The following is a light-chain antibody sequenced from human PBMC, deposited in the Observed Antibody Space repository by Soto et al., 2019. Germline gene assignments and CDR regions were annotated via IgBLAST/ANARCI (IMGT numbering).Light chain of an antibody. CDR2: SAS. J-gene: IGKJ5*01. CDR3: QQANTLPFT. CDR1: QGISAY. V-gene: IGKV1-12*01. Sequence: DIQMTQSPSSVSASVGDRVTITCRASQGISAYLAWYQQKPGRAPNLLVYSASSLQSGVPSRFSGSGSGTEFILTISNLQPEDFATYYCQQANTLPFTFGQGTRLDIK.